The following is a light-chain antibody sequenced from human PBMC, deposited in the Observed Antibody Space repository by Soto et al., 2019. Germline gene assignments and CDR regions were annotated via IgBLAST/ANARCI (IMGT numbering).Light chain of an antibody. J-gene: IGKJ1*01. CDR3: QQCNTYWT. CDR2: DAS. CDR1: QSISSW. Sequence: DIQMTQSPSTLSASVGDRVTITCRASQSISSWLAWYQQKPGKAPKLLIYDASSLERGVPSRFSGSGSGTEFTLTISSLQPDDFATYYCQQCNTYWTFGQGTKVDIK. V-gene: IGKV1-5*01.